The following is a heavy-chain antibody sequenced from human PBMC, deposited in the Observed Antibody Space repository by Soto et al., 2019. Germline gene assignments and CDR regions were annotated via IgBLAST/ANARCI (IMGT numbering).Heavy chain of an antibody. Sequence: GGSLRLSCVASGFSFGTYAMTWVRQVPGKGLEWVSTISGGIGSTFYADSVKGRFTISRDISKKMLFLHMNGLRGEDTGTYYCGKGAARYFDYWGRGTLVTVSS. CDR1: GFSFGTYA. J-gene: IGHJ4*02. CDR3: GKGAARYFDY. D-gene: IGHD1-26*01. CDR2: ISGGIGST. V-gene: IGHV3-23*01.